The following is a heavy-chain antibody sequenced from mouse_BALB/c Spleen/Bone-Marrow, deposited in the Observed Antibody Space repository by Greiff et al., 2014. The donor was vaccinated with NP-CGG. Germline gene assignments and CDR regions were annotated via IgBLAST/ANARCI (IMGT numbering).Heavy chain of an antibody. CDR2: ISDGGSYT. Sequence: DVMLVESGGGLVKPGGSLKLSCAASGFTFSDYYMYWVRQTPEKRLEWVATISDGGSYTYYPDSVKGRLTISRDNAKSNLYLQLSSLKSEDTAMYYCARGPHDDDMDYWGQGTSVTVSS. D-gene: IGHD2-3*01. CDR1: GFTFSDYY. J-gene: IGHJ4*01. V-gene: IGHV5-4*02. CDR3: ARGPHDDDMDY.